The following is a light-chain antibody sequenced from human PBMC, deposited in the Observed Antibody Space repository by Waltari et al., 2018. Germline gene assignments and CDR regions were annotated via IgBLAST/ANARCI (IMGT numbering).Light chain of an antibody. CDR2: AAS. V-gene: IGKV1-39*01. CDR3: QKSSSWT. Sequence: DIQLTQSPSSLSSSVGDRVTITCWASQSISNDLNWYQQKPGKAPNVLIYAASNLQSGVPSRFSGSGSGTDFTLTISSLQPEDSATYYCQKSSSWTFGQGTKVEIK. CDR1: QSISND. J-gene: IGKJ1*01.